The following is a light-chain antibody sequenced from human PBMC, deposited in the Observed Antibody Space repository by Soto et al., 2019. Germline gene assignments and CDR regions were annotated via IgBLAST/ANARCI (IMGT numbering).Light chain of an antibody. CDR2: AAS. CDR1: QDISSW. Sequence: ITPTPSSVSAAVVDSFTISYRASQDISSWLAWYQQKPGKAPNLLIYAASSLQSGVPSRFSGSGSGTDFTLTINSLQPDDIATYYCQQTNSFPRTFGQGTKVDI. CDR3: QQTNSFPRT. V-gene: IGKV1-12*01. J-gene: IGKJ1*01.